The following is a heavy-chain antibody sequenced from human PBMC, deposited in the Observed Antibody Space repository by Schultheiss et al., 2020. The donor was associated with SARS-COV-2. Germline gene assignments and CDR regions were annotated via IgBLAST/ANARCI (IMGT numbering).Heavy chain of an antibody. V-gene: IGHV3-30*04. CDR3: AREGTRWYYYYGMDV. J-gene: IGHJ6*02. CDR2: ISYDGSNK. CDR1: GFTFSSYT. D-gene: IGHD1-1*01. Sequence: SLKISCAASGFTFSSYTMHWVRQAPGKGLEWVAVISYDGSNKYYADSVKGRFTISRDNSKNTLYLQMNSLRAEDTAVYYCAREGTRWYYYYGMDVWGQGTTVTVSS.